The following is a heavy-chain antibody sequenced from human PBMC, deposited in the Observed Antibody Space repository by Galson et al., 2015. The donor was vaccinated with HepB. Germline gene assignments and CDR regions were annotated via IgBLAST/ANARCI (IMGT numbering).Heavy chain of an antibody. CDR2: INSDGSST. CDR3: ARAEHQWGAHFDY. J-gene: IGHJ4*02. Sequence: LRLSCAASGFTFSSYWMHWVRQAPGKGLVWVSRINSDGSSTSYADSVKGRFTISRDNAKNTLYLQMNSLRAEDTAVCYCARAEHQWGAHFDYWGQGTLVTVSS. CDR1: GFTFSSYW. D-gene: IGHD1-26*01. V-gene: IGHV3-74*01.